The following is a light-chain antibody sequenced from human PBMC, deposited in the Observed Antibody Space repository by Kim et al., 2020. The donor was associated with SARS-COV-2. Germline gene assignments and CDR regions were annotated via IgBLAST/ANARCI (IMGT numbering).Light chain of an antibody. CDR3: QTWDTGTHV. J-gene: IGLJ3*02. CDR2: LNSDGSH. CDR1: SGHSSYA. V-gene: IGLV4-69*01. Sequence: QPVLTQSPSASASLGASVNLTCTLSSGHSSYAIAWHQQQPEKGPRYLMKLNSDGSHSKGDGIPDRFSCSSSGAERYLTISSLQSEDEADYFCQTWDTGTHVFGGGTKVTVL.